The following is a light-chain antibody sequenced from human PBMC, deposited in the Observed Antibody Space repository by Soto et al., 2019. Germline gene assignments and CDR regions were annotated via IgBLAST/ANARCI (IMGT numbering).Light chain of an antibody. CDR2: KAS. Sequence: DVQMTQTPSSLSASVGDRVILTCRASQSIGNWLAWYQQKPGKAPKLLIYKASSLESGVPTRFSGSGSGTDFTLTISSLQPEDFATHYCQQYNSYVFGPGTKVDIK. CDR1: QSIGNW. J-gene: IGKJ3*01. CDR3: QQYNSYV. V-gene: IGKV1-5*03.